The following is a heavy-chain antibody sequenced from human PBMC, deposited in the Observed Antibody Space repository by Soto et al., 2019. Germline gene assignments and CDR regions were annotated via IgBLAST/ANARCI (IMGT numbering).Heavy chain of an antibody. V-gene: IGHV4-34*01. J-gene: IGHJ6*02. CDR3: ARDQGAATYYYYGMDV. D-gene: IGHD1-26*01. CDR2: INHSGST. Sequence: PSETLSLTCAVYGGSFSGYYWSWIRQPPGKGLEWIGEINHSGSTNYNPSLKSRVTISVDTSKNQFSLKLSSVTAADTAVYYCARDQGAATYYYYGMDVWAKGPRSPSP. CDR1: GGSFSGYY.